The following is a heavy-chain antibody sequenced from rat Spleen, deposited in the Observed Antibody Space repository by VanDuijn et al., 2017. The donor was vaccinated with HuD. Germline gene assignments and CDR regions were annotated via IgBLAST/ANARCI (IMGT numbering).Heavy chain of an antibody. CDR1: GLSFSNYD. D-gene: IGHD1-9*01. J-gene: IGHJ2*01. V-gene: IGHV5-25*01. Sequence: EVQLVESGGGLVQPGRSLKLSCTASGLSFSNYDMAWVRQAPTKGLEWVASITNSGGSTYYRDSVKGRFTLSRDNVKSTLYLQMGSLRSEDTAVYYCARQVLRVYGLFDYWGQGVMVTVSS. CDR2: ITNSGGST. CDR3: ARQVLRVYGLFDY.